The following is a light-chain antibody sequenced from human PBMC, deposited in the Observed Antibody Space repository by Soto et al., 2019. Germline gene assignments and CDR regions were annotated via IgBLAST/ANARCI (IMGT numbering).Light chain of an antibody. J-gene: IGKJ2*01. CDR1: QSVTGTN. CDR2: DAV. Sequence: EIVLTQSPGTLSLSPGEGATLSCRASQSVTGTNLAWYQQRAGQAPRLLIYDAVRRATGIPDRFSGSGSGTDFTLTISRLEPEDFAVYFCHQYGSSLGTFGQGTK. V-gene: IGKV3-20*01. CDR3: HQYGSSLGT.